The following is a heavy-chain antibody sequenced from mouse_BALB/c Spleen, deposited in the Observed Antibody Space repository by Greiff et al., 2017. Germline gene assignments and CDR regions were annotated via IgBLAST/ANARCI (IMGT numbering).Heavy chain of an antibody. Sequence: EVQVVESGGGLVKPGGSLKLSCAASGFTFSSYTMSWVRQTPEKRLEWVATISSGGGNTYYPDSVKGRFTISRDNAKNNLYLQMSSLRSEDTALYYCARVGSSYWFAYWGQGTLVTVSA. V-gene: IGHV5-9*03. CDR3: ARVGSSYWFAY. CDR2: ISSGGGNT. D-gene: IGHD1-1*01. CDR1: GFTFSSYT. J-gene: IGHJ3*01.